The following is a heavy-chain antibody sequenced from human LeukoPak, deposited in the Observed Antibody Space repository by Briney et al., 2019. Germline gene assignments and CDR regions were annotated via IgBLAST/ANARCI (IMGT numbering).Heavy chain of an antibody. CDR3: ARTYDFWGGYYEYYFDY. J-gene: IGHJ4*02. CDR2: INPNSGGT. CDR1: GYTFTGYY. Sequence: ASVKVSCKASGYTFTGYYMHWVRQAPGQGLEWMGWINPNSGGTNYAQKFQGRVTMTRDTSISTAYMELSRLRSDDTAVYYCARTYDFWGGYYEYYFDYWGQGTLVTVSS. D-gene: IGHD3-3*01. V-gene: IGHV1-2*02.